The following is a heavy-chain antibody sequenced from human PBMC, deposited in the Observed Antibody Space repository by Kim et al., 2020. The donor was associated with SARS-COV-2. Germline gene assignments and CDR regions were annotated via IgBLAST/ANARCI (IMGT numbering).Heavy chain of an antibody. Sequence: KSRFTISRDNSKNTLYLQMNSLRAEDTAVYYCATGIAVAESYYYYYGMDVWGQGTTVTVSS. D-gene: IGHD6-19*01. J-gene: IGHJ6*02. CDR3: ATGIAVAESYYYYYGMDV. V-gene: IGHV3-66*01.